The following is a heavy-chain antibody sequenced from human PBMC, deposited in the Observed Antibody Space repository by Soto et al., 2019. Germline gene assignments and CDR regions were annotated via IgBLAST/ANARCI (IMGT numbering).Heavy chain of an antibody. D-gene: IGHD3-3*01. V-gene: IGHV1-8*01. CDR1: GYTFTSYD. CDR2: MNPNSGNT. CDR3: ARGGVLRFLEWLLYPTLGDY. J-gene: IGHJ4*02. Sequence: QVQLVQSGAEVKKPGASVKVSCKASGYTFTSYDINWVRQATGQGLEWMGWMNPNSGNTGYAQKFQGRVTITRNTSISTAYMELSSLRSEDTAVYYCARGGVLRFLEWLLYPTLGDYWGQGTLVTVSS.